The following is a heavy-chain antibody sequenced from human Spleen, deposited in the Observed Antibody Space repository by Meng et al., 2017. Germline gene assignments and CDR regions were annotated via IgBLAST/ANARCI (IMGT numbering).Heavy chain of an antibody. Sequence: GESLKISCGASGFNFGDYIMHWVRQSPGQGLEWISRIVPDGGITTYADSVKGRFTISRDNAKTTVYLQMNSLRAEDTAVYYCARGKQISDYWGQGTLVTVSS. V-gene: IGHV3-74*01. D-gene: IGHD2-15*01. CDR2: IVPDGGIT. J-gene: IGHJ4*02. CDR3: ARGKQISDY. CDR1: GFNFGDYI.